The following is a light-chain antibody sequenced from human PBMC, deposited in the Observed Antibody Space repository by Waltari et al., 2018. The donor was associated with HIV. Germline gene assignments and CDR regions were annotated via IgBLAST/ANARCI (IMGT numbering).Light chain of an antibody. CDR1: SSNIGSNF. V-gene: IGLV1-47*01. J-gene: IGLJ3*02. Sequence: QSVLTQPPSASGTPGQRVTISCSGSSSNIGSNFVYWYQQFPGTAPKLLIDRNNQRPSGVPARFSGSKSGTSASLAIRGLRSEDEADYYCAAWDDSLSGLWVFGGGTKLTVL. CDR2: RNN. CDR3: AAWDDSLSGLWV.